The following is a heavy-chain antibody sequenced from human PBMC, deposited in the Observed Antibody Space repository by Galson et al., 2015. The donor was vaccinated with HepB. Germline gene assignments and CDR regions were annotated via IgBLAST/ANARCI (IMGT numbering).Heavy chain of an antibody. V-gene: IGHV3-21*01. CDR2: ISSSSSYI. Sequence: SLRLSCAASGFTFSSYSMNWVRQAPGKGLEWVSSISSSSSYIYYADSVKGRFTISRDNAKNSLYLQMNSLRAEDTAVYYCARGPAMVRGAPQPYWGQGTLVTVSS. D-gene: IGHD3-10*01. CDR3: ARGPAMVRGAPQPY. CDR1: GFTFSSYS. J-gene: IGHJ4*02.